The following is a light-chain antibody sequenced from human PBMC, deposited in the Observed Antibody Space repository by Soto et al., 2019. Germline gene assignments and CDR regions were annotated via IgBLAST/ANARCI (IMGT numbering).Light chain of an antibody. CDR2: GTS. CDR1: QSVASRN. J-gene: IGKJ1*01. CDR3: QHFGNSLWT. Sequence: IVLTQSTGPLSLSPGERATLSCRSSQSVASRNLAWYQQKSGQAPRLLIYGTSSRAVHTPDRFSGSGSGTDCTLTISGLEPEDFAVYYCQHFGNSLWTLGQGTKVDI. V-gene: IGKV3-20*01.